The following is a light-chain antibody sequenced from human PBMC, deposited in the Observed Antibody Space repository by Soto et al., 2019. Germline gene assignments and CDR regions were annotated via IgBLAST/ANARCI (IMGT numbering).Light chain of an antibody. J-gene: IGKJ1*01. Sequence: DIQMTQSPSTLSASVGDRVTITCRASQSISNWLAWYQQKPGKAPKLLIYDASSLESGVSSRFSGSRSGTEFTLTISSLQPDDFATYYCQQYNSYSWTFGQGTKVDI. CDR3: QQYNSYSWT. CDR1: QSISNW. CDR2: DAS. V-gene: IGKV1-5*01.